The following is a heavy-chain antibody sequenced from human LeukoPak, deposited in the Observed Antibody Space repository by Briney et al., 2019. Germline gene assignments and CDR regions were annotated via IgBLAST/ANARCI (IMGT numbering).Heavy chain of an antibody. Sequence: SQTLSLTCSVSGDSISSGDYYWSWIRQPPGKGLEWIGYIYYSGSTSYNPSLKSRVTVSVDTSKNQFSLKLSSVTAADTAVYYCARDPGDRFDYWGQGTLVAV. D-gene: IGHD4-17*01. V-gene: IGHV4-30-4*01. J-gene: IGHJ4*02. CDR3: ARDPGDRFDY. CDR1: GDSISSGDYY. CDR2: IYYSGST.